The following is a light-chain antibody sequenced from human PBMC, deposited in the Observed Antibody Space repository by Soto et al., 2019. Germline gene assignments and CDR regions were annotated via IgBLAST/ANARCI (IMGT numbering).Light chain of an antibody. CDR1: QSLSSW. CDR3: QQYNSGT. V-gene: IGKV1-5*01. Sequence: DIQMTQSPSTLSASVGDRVTITCRASQSLSSWLAWYQQKPGKAPKLLIYDASSLESGVPSRFSCSGSGTEFTLTISSLQPDDFATYYCQQYNSGTFGQGTKVEIK. CDR2: DAS. J-gene: IGKJ1*01.